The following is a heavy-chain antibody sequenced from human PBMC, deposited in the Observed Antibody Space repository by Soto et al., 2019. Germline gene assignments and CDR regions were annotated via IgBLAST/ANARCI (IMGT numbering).Heavy chain of an antibody. D-gene: IGHD6-6*01. CDR3: ARDGIAARPTPDY. J-gene: IGHJ4*02. CDR1: GYTFTSYG. Sequence: QVQLVQSGAEVKKPGASVTVSCKASGYTFTSYGINWVRQAPGQVLEWMGWISGYNGNTKYAQKFQGRVTMTTDTSTRTAYLELRSLRSDDTAMFDCARDGIAARPTPDYWGQGTLVTVSS. V-gene: IGHV1-18*01. CDR2: ISGYNGNT.